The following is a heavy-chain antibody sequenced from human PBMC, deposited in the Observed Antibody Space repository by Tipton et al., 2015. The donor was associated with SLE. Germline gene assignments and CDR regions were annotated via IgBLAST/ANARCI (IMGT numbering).Heavy chain of an antibody. Sequence: TLSLTCAVSGGSISSWSYYWGWIRQPPGKGLEWIGSIYYSGSTSYNPSLKSRVTISIDTSKNQFSLKLSSVTAADTAVYYCARQNGENRNYFDPWGQGTLVTVSS. D-gene: IGHD1-7*01. V-gene: IGHV4-39*07. CDR2: IYYSGST. CDR3: ARQNGENRNYFDP. J-gene: IGHJ5*02. CDR1: GGSISSWSYY.